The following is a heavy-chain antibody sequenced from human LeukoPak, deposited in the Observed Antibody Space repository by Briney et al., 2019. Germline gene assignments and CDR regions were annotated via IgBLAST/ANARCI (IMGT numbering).Heavy chain of an antibody. CDR2: ISSSGGST. V-gene: IGHV3-23*01. D-gene: IGHD2-21*01. CDR1: GFTFSSYA. Sequence: GGSLRLSCAASGFTFSSYAMTWVRQAPGKGLEWVLGISSSGGSTYYADSVKGRFTISRDNSKNTLYLQMNSLRAEDTAVYYCAKDPRYCGGDCYSDYMDVWGKGTTVAVSS. J-gene: IGHJ6*03. CDR3: AKDPRYCGGDCYSDYMDV.